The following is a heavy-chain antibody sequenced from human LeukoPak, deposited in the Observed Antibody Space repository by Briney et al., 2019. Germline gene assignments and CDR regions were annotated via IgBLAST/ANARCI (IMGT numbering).Heavy chain of an antibody. D-gene: IGHD2-2*02. J-gene: IGHJ5*02. CDR2: INPNSGGT. CDR1: GYTFTGYY. Sequence: ASVKVSCKASGYTFTGYYMHWVRQAPGQGLEWMGWINPNSGGTNYAQKLQGRVTMTRDTSISTAYMELSRLRSDDTAVYYCAREGVDCSSTSCYILLPWGQGTLVTVSS. CDR3: AREGVDCSSTSCYILLP. V-gene: IGHV1-2*02.